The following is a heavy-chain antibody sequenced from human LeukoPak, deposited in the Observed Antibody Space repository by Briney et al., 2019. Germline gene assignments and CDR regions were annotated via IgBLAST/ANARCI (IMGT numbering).Heavy chain of an antibody. J-gene: IGHJ4*02. CDR1: GGTLTSYA. D-gene: IGHD2-15*01. CDR3: ARGNNAYSSGGSCYPN. Sequence: SVKVSCKASGGTLTSYAISWVRQAPGQGHEWMGGIITIFGRANYAQKFQGRGRITADKSTSKDYMELSSLRSEDTAVYYCARGNNAYSSGGSCYPNWGQGTLVTVSS. V-gene: IGHV1-69*06. CDR2: IITIFGRA.